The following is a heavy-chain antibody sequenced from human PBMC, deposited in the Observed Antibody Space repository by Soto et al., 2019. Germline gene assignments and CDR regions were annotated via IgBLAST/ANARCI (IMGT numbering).Heavy chain of an antibody. V-gene: IGHV4-39*01. Sequence: SETLSLTCTVSGDSITSSGKYWGWARQPPGKGLEWIGSMYYRGSAYYSPSLKSRVTISIDTSKNQVSLQLSSVTAADTAVYFCARFPLWVAPIDYWGQGILVTVSS. CDR1: GDSITSSGKY. CDR3: ARFPLWVAPIDY. CDR2: MYYRGSA. D-gene: IGHD3-16*01. J-gene: IGHJ4*02.